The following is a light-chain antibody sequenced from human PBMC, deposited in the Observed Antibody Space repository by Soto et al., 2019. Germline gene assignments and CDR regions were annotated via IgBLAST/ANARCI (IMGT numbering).Light chain of an antibody. Sequence: DIQMTQSPSSLSASVGDRVTITCRASQSITRYLNWYQQKPGKAPKLLIYGASTLQSGVPSRFSGSKSGTDFTLTINNLQPEDFATYYCQRSYGTPPYTFGQGTKLEIK. CDR2: GAS. J-gene: IGKJ2*01. CDR1: QSITRY. CDR3: QRSYGTPPYT. V-gene: IGKV1-39*01.